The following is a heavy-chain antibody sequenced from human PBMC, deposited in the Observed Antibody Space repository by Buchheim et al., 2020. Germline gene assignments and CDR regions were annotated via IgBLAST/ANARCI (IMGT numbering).Heavy chain of an antibody. J-gene: IGHJ6*02. CDR3: ARAGTSGYLNV. CDR2: INGDGSST. V-gene: IGHV3-74*01. D-gene: IGHD3-22*01. Sequence: EVQLVESGGGLVQPGGSLRLSCAASGFTFNSDWMHWVRQAPGKGLVWVSRINGDGSSTDYADSVKGRFTISRDNAKNQLYLQMNSLRAGDTAVFYCARAGTSGYLNVWGQGTT. CDR1: GFTFNSDW.